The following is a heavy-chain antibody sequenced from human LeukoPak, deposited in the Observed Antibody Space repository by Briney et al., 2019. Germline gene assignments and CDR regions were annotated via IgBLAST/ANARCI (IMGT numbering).Heavy chain of an antibody. CDR1: SYTFTSYG. V-gene: IGHV1-18*01. CDR3: ARGVYYYDTSGYYYYYMDV. D-gene: IGHD3-22*01. CDR2: ISAYNGNT. J-gene: IGHJ6*03. Sequence: GASVKVSCKASSYTFTSYGINWVRQAPGQGLEWMGCISAYNGNTNYAQKLQGRVTMTTDTSTSTAYMELRSLKSDDAAVYYCARGVYYYDTSGYYYYYMDVWGIGTTVTVSS.